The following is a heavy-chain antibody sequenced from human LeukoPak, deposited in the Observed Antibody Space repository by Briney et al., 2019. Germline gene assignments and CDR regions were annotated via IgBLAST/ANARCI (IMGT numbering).Heavy chain of an antibody. D-gene: IGHD1-26*01. V-gene: IGHV4-59*01. CDR3: ARVGATYYYYYCMDV. CDR1: GGSISSYY. Sequence: SETLSLTCTVSGGSISSYYWSWIRQPPGKGLEWIGYIYYSGSTNYNPSLKSRVTISVDTSKNQFSLKLSSVTAADTAVYYCARVGATYYYYYCMDVWGKGTTVTVSS. CDR2: IYYSGST. J-gene: IGHJ6*03.